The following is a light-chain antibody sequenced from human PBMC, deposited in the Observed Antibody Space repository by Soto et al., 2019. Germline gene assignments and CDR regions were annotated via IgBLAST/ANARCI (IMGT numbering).Light chain of an antibody. CDR3: MHVLQPPLT. V-gene: IGKV2-28*01. CDR1: QSLLHSNGKNY. CDR2: LGS. J-gene: IGKJ4*01. Sequence: DIVMTQSPLSLPVTPGEPASISCRSSQSLLHSNGKNYLGWFLQKPGQSPQLLVYLGSSRASGVPARCSGSGSGTDFTLKISRVEADDVGVYYGMHVLQPPLTFGGGTKVEIK.